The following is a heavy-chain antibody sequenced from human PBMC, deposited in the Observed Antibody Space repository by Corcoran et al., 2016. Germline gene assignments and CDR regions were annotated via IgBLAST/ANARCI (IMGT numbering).Heavy chain of an antibody. J-gene: IGHJ4*02. CDR1: GFTFSTKW. D-gene: IGHD1-26*01. CDR2: INGDGSVK. Sequence: EVQLVESGGGLVQPGGSLRLSCAGSGFTFSTKWMNWVRQAPGRGLEWVANINGDGSVKKYVDSVKGRFTISRDNAKNSVYLQVNSLRAEDTAVYYCAAGVGGGSPEGGVDNWGQGTLVTVSS. V-gene: IGHV3-7*03. CDR3: AAGVGGGSPEGGVDN.